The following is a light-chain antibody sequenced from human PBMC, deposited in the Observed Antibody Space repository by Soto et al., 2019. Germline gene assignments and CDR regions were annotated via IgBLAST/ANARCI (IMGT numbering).Light chain of an antibody. V-gene: IGKV3-15*01. CDR3: QQYNNWPPIT. CDR2: GAS. J-gene: IGKJ5*01. Sequence: EIIMSQSLATLSVSPGERATLSCRASQSVSINLAWYQQKPGQAPRLLIYGASTRATGIPARFSGSGSGTEFTLTISSLQSEDFAVYYCQQYNNWPPITVGQGTRLEI. CDR1: QSVSIN.